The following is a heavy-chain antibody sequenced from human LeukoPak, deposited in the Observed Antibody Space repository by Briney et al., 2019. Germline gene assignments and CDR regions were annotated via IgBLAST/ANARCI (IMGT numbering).Heavy chain of an antibody. CDR2: IDPNSGGP. CDR1: GYTFTDYY. Sequence: ASVKVSCKASGYTFTDYYIYWVRQAPGQGLEWMTYIDPNSGGPHFAQKFQGRVTLTRDTSISTAYMELKWLTSDDTAVYYCARDGVAGSSDAFDLWGQGTMVTVSS. CDR3: ARDGVAGSSDAFDL. V-gene: IGHV1-2*02. J-gene: IGHJ3*01. D-gene: IGHD6-19*01.